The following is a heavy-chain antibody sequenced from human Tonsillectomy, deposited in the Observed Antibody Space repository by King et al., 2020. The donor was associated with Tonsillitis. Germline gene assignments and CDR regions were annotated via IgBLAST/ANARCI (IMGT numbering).Heavy chain of an antibody. CDR1: GFTFTYSE. V-gene: IGHV3-15*01. CDR2: IKSKMNGETT. J-gene: IGHJ5*02. Sequence: VQLVESGGGLVKPGGSLRLSCAASGFTFTYSEMSWVRQAPGKGLEGVGRIKSKMNGETTEYAARVKGRFTISRADSKNTVFLQMNSLKAEDTAVYYCTTDCSRTSCDGWAWFDTWGQGSLVTVSP. D-gene: IGHD2-2*01. CDR3: TTDCSRTSCDGWAWFDT.